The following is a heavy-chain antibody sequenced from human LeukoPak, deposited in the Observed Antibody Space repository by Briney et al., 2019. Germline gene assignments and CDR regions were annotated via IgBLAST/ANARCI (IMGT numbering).Heavy chain of an antibody. CDR1: GYSFTVYY. D-gene: IGHD1-14*01. V-gene: IGHV1-2*02. CDR3: ARGGEALRSAEFNSRSSYYYLDV. Sequence: ASVTVSFKASGYSFTVYYIHWVRQAPGQGLEWVGWMNPNSGSRNHEQKFQGRVFMTRDTSISTASLELSRLSSADTAVYYCARGGEALRSAEFNSRSSYYYLDVWGKGTTVTVSS. J-gene: IGHJ6*03. CDR2: MNPNSGSR.